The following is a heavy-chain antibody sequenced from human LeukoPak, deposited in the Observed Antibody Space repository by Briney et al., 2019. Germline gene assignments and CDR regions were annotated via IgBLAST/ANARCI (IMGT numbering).Heavy chain of an antibody. Sequence: SVKVSCKASGFSFSSSAVQWVRQARGQRLEWIGWIVVGSGQTNYAQKFQERVTITRDMSTSTAYMELSSLRSEDTAVYYCAAGGMATTQNWGQGTLDTVSS. CDR2: IVVGSGQT. CDR1: GFSFSSSA. V-gene: IGHV1-58*01. J-gene: IGHJ1*01. CDR3: AAGGMATTQN. D-gene: IGHD5-24*01.